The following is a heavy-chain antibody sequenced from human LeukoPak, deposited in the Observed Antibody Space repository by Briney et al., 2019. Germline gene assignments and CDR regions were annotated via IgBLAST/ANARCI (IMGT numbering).Heavy chain of an antibody. Sequence: SETLSLTCGVSGGAITNYYWNWIRQAPGKGLEWLGYIYYTGSTTYNPSVKSRITISLDTSKKQISLKLRSVTAADTAVYYCARVLAVASRPFDYWGQGTLVTVSS. D-gene: IGHD2-15*01. V-gene: IGHV4-59*01. J-gene: IGHJ4*02. CDR3: ARVLAVASRPFDY. CDR2: IYYTGST. CDR1: GGAITNYY.